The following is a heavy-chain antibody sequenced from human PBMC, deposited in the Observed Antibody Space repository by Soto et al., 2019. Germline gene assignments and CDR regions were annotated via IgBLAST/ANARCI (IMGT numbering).Heavy chain of an antibody. Sequence: QVQLQASCPGLVKPSETLSLTCTVSGGSSSSYYWSWIRQTPGKGLEWIGYIYYSGSTNYNPSFSSRVTISVDTSKNQFSLKLSSVTAADTAVYYCASDPGVAGIYDYCVQGTMVTVSS. CDR1: GGSSSSYY. J-gene: IGHJ4*02. CDR3: ASDPGVAGIYDY. D-gene: IGHD6-19*01. V-gene: IGHV4-59*01. CDR2: IYYSGST.